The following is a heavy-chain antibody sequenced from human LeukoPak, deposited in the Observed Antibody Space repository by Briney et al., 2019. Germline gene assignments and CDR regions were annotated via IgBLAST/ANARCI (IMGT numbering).Heavy chain of an antibody. Sequence: RTGGSLRLSCAASGFTFGDYALSWVRHAPGKGLEWVSGINWNGSSTGYADSVKGRFTISRDNAKNSLYLQINSLRAEDTAFYYCVRDKEKIAVRPYYFDFWGQGTLVTVPS. CDR1: GFTFGDYA. J-gene: IGHJ4*02. CDR2: INWNGSST. V-gene: IGHV3-20*04. D-gene: IGHD6-6*01. CDR3: VRDKEKIAVRPYYFDF.